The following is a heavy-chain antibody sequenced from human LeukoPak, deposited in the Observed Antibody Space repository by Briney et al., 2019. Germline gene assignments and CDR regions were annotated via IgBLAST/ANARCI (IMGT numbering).Heavy chain of an antibody. V-gene: IGHV3-48*03. CDR2: IDTSGGTM. Sequence: PGGSLRLSCAASGFTFSSYEMIWVRQAPGKGLEWVSYIDTSGGTMYYADSVKGRFTISRDNAKDSLYLQMNSLRAADTAVYYCARVGDWNDLVYWGQGTLVTVSS. D-gene: IGHD1-1*01. CDR3: ARVGDWNDLVY. J-gene: IGHJ4*02. CDR1: GFTFSSYE.